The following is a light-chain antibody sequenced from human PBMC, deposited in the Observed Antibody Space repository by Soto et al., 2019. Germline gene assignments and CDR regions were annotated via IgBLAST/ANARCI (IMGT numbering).Light chain of an antibody. CDR2: DAS. CDR3: QQRSNWPVT. J-gene: IGKJ3*01. CDR1: QSVSSH. Sequence: EIVFTQSPDTLSLSPGERATLSCRASQSVSSHLAWYQQRPGQAPRLLIYDASNRATGIPARFSGSGSGTDFTLTISSLEPEDFAVYYCQQRSNWPVTFGPGTKVDIK. V-gene: IGKV3-11*01.